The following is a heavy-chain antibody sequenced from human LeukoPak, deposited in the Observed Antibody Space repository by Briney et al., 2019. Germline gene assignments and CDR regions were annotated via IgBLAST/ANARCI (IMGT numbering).Heavy chain of an antibody. D-gene: IGHD3-10*01. V-gene: IGHV1-46*01. CDR2: INPSAGGT. CDR3: AKGGEAKWFGELIKTQYYYYMDV. J-gene: IGHJ6*03. Sequence: ASVKVSCKASGYTFTSYYIHWVRQAPGQGLEWMGLINPSAGGTSYAQKFQDRVTMTRDMSTTTVYLGLNSLRAEDTAVYYCAKGGEAKWFGELIKTQYYYYMDVWGKGTTVTVSS. CDR1: GYTFTSYY.